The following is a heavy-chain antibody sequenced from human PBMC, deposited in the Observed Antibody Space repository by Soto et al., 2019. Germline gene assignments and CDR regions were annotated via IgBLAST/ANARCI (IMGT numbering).Heavy chain of an antibody. CDR3: ARERVYYYGSRSYYIPFDY. CDR1: GYTFTSYG. V-gene: IGHV1-18*01. J-gene: IGHJ4*02. Sequence: QVQLVQSGAEVKKPGASVKVSCKASGYTFTSYGISWVRQAPGQGLEWMGWISAYNGNRNYAQKLQGRVTMTTDTSTSTAYMELRSLRSDDTAVYYCARERVYYYGSRSYYIPFDYWGQGTLVTVSS. D-gene: IGHD3-10*01. CDR2: ISAYNGNR.